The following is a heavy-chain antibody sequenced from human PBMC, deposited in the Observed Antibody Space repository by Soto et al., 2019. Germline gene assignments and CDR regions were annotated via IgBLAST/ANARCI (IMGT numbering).Heavy chain of an antibody. D-gene: IGHD2-15*01. V-gene: IGHV4-59*01. J-gene: IGHJ4*02. CDR1: GGSISSYY. CDR3: ARDDRYCSGGSCYWKRFDF. Sequence: SETLSLTCTVSGGSISSYYWSWIRQPPGKGLEWIGYIYYSGSTNYNPSLKSRVTISVDTSKNQFSLKLSSVTAADTAVYYCARDDRYCSGGSCYWKRFDFWAQGTLVTVTS. CDR2: IYYSGST.